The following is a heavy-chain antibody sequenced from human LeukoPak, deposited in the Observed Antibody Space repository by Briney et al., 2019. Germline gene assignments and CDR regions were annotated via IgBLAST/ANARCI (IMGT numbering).Heavy chain of an antibody. J-gene: IGHJ4*02. CDR1: GYTFTAYG. D-gene: IGHD2-8*02. Sequence: ASVKVSRKASGYTFTAYGITWVRHAPGQGLEWMGWISAYSGNTKYAQKLQGRVTMTTDTSTSTAYMELRSLRSDDTAVYYCARALVEGDKGLGYWGQGTLVTVSS. CDR3: ARALVEGDKGLGY. V-gene: IGHV1-18*01. CDR2: ISAYSGNT.